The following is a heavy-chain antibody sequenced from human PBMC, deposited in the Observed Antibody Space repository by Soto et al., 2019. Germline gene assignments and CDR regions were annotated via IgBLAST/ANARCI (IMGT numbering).Heavy chain of an antibody. CDR2: INPGDSDT. V-gene: IGHV5-51*01. Sequence: PGESLKISCKGSGYPFTSHWIAWVRQMPGQGLEWMGIINPGDSDTRYSPSFQGQVTISVDKSISTAYLQWNTLKASDTAMYYCARGMGIVVTISDYYYFPMDVWGQGTPVTVSS. CDR3: ARGMGIVVTISDYYYFPMDV. CDR1: GYPFTSHW. J-gene: IGHJ6*02. D-gene: IGHD5-12*01.